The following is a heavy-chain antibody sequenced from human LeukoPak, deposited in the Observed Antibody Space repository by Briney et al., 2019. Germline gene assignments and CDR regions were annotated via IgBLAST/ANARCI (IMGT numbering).Heavy chain of an antibody. CDR3: ARLLRGYCSSTSCLYFDY. V-gene: IGHV4-31*03. J-gene: IGHJ4*02. Sequence: KSSETLSLTCTVSGGSISSGGYYWSWIRQHPGEGLEWIGYIYYSGTTYYNPSLKSRVTISVDTSKNHFSLKLSSVTAADTAVYYCARLLRGYCSSTSCLYFDYWGQGTLVTVSS. D-gene: IGHD2-2*01. CDR2: IYYSGTT. CDR1: GGSISSGGYY.